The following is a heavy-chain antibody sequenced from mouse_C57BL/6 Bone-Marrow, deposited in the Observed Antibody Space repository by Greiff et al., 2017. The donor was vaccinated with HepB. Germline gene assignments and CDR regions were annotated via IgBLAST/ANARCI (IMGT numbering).Heavy chain of an antibody. J-gene: IGHJ4*01. CDR1: GYTFTSYW. CDR2: IDPSDSET. V-gene: IGHV1-52*01. Sequence: QVQLKQPGAELVRPGSSVKLSCKASGYTFTSYWMHWVKQRPIQGLEWIGNIDPSDSETHYNQKFKDKATLTVAKSSSTAYMQLSSLTSEDSAVYYCARVPAQAIDYYAMDYWGQGTSVTVSS. D-gene: IGHD3-2*02. CDR3: ARVPAQAIDYYAMDY.